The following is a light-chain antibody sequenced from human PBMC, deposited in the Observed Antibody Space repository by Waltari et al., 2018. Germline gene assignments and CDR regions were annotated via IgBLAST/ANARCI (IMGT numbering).Light chain of an antibody. J-gene: IGKJ1*01. CDR3: HQTYSTPPT. V-gene: IGKV1-39*01. Sequence: DIQLTQPTCSLSASVGDRVTLTCRPTQSVSTSLNWYQKNPGKAPKLLRYTESTLQSGAPSTFSGSESGEDFTLIISSLQPDDFATYDGHQTYSTPPTFSQGTKVAI. CDR1: QSVSTS. CDR2: TES.